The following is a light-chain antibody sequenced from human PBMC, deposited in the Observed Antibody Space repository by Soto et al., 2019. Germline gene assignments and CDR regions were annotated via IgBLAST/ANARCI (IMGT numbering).Light chain of an antibody. Sequence: QAVVTQPPSASGTPGQRVTISCSGSSSNIGSNTVNWYQQLPGTAPKLLIYSNNQRPSGVPDRVSGSKSGTSASLAISGLQSEDEADYYCAAWDDSLNVVFGGGTKLTVL. CDR3: AAWDDSLNVV. V-gene: IGLV1-44*01. CDR2: SNN. CDR1: SSNIGSNT. J-gene: IGLJ2*01.